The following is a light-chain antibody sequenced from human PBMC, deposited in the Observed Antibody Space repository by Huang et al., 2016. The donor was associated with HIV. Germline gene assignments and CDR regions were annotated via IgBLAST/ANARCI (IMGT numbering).Light chain of an antibody. V-gene: IGKV1-13*02. CDR2: GAS. J-gene: IGKJ5*01. Sequence: AVHLTQSPSSLSASVGDTVIISCRASQDIGTSLAWYQHKTGKAPKLLISGASSLQAGVPSRFSGDSAGTYCTLVINDLQTEDFATYYCQQLHSYTITFGQGTRLDIK. CDR1: QDIGTS. CDR3: QQLHSYTIT.